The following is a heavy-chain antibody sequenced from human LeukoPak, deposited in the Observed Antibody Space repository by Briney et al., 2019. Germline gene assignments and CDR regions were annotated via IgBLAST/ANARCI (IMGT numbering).Heavy chain of an antibody. J-gene: IGHJ6*02. Sequence: SETLSLTCTVSGGSISSSSYYWGWIRQPPGKGLEWIGEINHSGSTNYNPSLKSRVTISVDTSKNQFSLKLSSVTAADTAVYYCARGGTEDGYNLYYYYYGMDVWGQGTTVTVSS. CDR3: ARGGTEDGYNLYYYYYGMDV. CDR1: GGSISSSSYY. V-gene: IGHV4-39*07. CDR2: INHSGST. D-gene: IGHD5-24*01.